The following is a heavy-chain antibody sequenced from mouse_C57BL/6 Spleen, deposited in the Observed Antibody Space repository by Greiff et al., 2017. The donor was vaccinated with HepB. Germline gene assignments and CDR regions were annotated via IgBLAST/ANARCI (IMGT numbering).Heavy chain of an antibody. V-gene: IGHV2-2*01. J-gene: IGHJ2*01. CDR2: IWSGGST. CDR1: GFSLTSYG. CDR3: ASLSYGNYHGGFDY. D-gene: IGHD2-1*01. Sequence: QVQLQQSGPGLVQPSQSLSITCTVSGFSLTSYGVHWVRQSPGKGLEWLGVIWSGGSTDYNAAFISRLSISKDNSKSQVFFKMNSLQADDTAIYYCASLSYGNYHGGFDYWGQGTTLTVSS.